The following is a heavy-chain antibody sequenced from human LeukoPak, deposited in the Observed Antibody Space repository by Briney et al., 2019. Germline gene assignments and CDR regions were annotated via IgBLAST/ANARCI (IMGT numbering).Heavy chain of an antibody. CDR2: IKQDGSEK. Sequence: GGSLRLSCAASGFTFTTFSNYWMSWVRQAPGKGLERVANIKQDGSEKYYVDSVKGRFTISRDNAKNSLYLQMNSLRAEDTAVYYCARGGLEAAAGLAEYFQHWGQGTLVTVSS. V-gene: IGHV3-7*01. CDR1: GFTFTTFSNYW. CDR3: ARGGLEAAAGLAEYFQH. D-gene: IGHD6-13*01. J-gene: IGHJ1*01.